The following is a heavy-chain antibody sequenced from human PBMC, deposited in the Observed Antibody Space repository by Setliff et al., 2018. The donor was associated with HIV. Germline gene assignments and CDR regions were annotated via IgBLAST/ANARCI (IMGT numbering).Heavy chain of an antibody. CDR3: ARHGHFYDSSSSDAFDI. CDR1: GGSISTYY. J-gene: IGHJ3*02. D-gene: IGHD3-22*01. CDR2: VSYSGST. V-gene: IGHV4-59*08. Sequence: SETLSLTCNVSGGSISTYYWSWIRQPPGKGLEWLGYVSYSGSTNFDPSLESRLAMSVDMSKNHFSLKLRSVTAADTAVYYCARHGHFYDSSSSDAFDIWGHGTMVT.